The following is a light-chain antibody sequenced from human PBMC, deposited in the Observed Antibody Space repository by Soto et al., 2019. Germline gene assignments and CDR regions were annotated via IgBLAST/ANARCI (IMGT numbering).Light chain of an antibody. V-gene: IGLV2-11*01. J-gene: IGLJ1*01. CDR3: CSYAGSNTHYV. Sequence: QSALTQPRSVSGSPGQSVTISCAGTSSDVGSYNYVSWYQQHPGKAPKLLIYDVSKRPSGVPDRFSGSKSGNTASLTISGLQAEDESDYYCCSYAGSNTHYVFGTGTQLTVL. CDR1: SSDVGSYNY. CDR2: DVS.